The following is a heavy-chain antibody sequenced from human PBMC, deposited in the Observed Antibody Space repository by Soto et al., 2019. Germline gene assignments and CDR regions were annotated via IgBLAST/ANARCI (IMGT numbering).Heavy chain of an antibody. CDR3: ARNIAAAGTGAFDI. CDR2: ISAYNGNT. CDR1: GYTFTSYG. V-gene: IGHV1-18*01. D-gene: IGHD6-13*01. Sequence: PSVKVSCKASGYTFTSYGISWVRQAPGQGLEWMGWISAYNGNTNYAQKLQGRVTMTTDTSTSTAYMELRSLRSDDTAVYYCARNIAAAGTGAFDIWGQGTMVTVSS. J-gene: IGHJ3*02.